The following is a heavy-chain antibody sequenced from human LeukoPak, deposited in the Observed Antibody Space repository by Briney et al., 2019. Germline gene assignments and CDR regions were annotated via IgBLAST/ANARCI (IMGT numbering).Heavy chain of an antibody. Sequence: SETLSLTCTVSGGSISSYYWSWIRQPAGKGLEWIGRIYTSGSTNYNPSLKSRVTMSVDTSKNQLSLKLSSVTAADTAVYYCAGNLLTYYYGSGGFDPWGQGTLVTVSS. J-gene: IGHJ5*02. D-gene: IGHD3-10*01. V-gene: IGHV4-4*07. CDR2: IYTSGST. CDR3: AGNLLTYYYGSGGFDP. CDR1: GGSISSYY.